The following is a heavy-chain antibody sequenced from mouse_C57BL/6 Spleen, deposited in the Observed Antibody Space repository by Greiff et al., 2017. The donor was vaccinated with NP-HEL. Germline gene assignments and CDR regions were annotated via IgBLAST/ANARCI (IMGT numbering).Heavy chain of an antibody. CDR3: ARLYYDYGFAY. CDR1: GFTFSSYG. CDR2: ISSGGSYT. V-gene: IGHV5-6*01. D-gene: IGHD2-4*01. Sequence: EVKLVESGGDLVKPGGSLKLSCAASGFTFSSYGMSWVRQTPDKRLEWVATISSGGSYTYYPDSVKGRFTISRDNAKNTMYLQMSSLKSEDTAMYYGARLYYDYGFAYWGQGTLVTVSA. J-gene: IGHJ3*01.